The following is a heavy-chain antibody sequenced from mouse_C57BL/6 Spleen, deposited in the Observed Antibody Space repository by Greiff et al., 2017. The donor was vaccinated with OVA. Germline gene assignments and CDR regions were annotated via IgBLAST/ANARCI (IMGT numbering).Heavy chain of an antibody. CDR3: ARLTGTGAMDY. CDR1: GYTFTSYW. V-gene: IGHV1-69*01. CDR2: IDPSDSDT. J-gene: IGHJ4*01. D-gene: IGHD4-1*01. Sequence: VQLQQPGAELVMPGASVKLSCKASGYTFTSYWLHWVKQRPGQGLEWIGEIDPSDSDTNHNQKFKGKSTLTVDKSSSPAYLQLSSLTSADSAVYYCARLTGTGAMDYWGQGTSVTVSS.